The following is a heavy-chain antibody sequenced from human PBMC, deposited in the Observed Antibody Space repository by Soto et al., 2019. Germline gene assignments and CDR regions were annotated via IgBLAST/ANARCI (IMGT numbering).Heavy chain of an antibody. Sequence: EVQLLESGGGLVQPGGSLRLSCAASGFTFSSYAMSWVSQAPGKGLEWVSAISGSGGSTYYADSVKGRFTISRDNSKNTLYLQMNSLRAEDTAVYYCAKDRYDFWSGYYKARMDVWGQGTTVTVSS. CDR3: AKDRYDFWSGYYKARMDV. V-gene: IGHV3-23*01. D-gene: IGHD3-3*01. J-gene: IGHJ6*02. CDR2: ISGSGGST. CDR1: GFTFSSYA.